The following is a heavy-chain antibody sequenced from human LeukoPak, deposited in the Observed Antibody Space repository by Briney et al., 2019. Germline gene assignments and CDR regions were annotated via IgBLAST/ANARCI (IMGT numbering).Heavy chain of an antibody. V-gene: IGHV1-8*03. J-gene: IGHJ4*02. CDR2: MNPNSGNT. CDR1: GYTFTSYD. Sequence: SVKVSCKASGYTFTSYDINWVRQATGQGLEWMGWMNPNSGNTGYAQKFQGRVTITRNTSISTAYMELSSLRSEDTAVYYCARDSIYSYGNFDYWGQGTLVTVSS. D-gene: IGHD5-18*01. CDR3: ARDSIYSYGNFDY.